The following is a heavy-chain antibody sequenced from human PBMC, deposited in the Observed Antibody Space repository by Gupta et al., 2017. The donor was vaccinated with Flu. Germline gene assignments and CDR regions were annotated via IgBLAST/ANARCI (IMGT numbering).Heavy chain of an antibody. CDR1: GGSISTCNYF. CDR2: IYYSGTT. CDR3: AGGVGYAAFDF. J-gene: IGHJ4*02. V-gene: IGHV4-39*01. D-gene: IGHD2-2*01. Sequence: LQLQAAGPGLVMPSETLSPSCTVPGGSISTCNYFSALIRQPPGKGLEWIGTIYYSGTTYYNPSLRSRATMSLDTSRNQFSLKVRSVTAADTAVYYCAGGVGYAAFDFWGQGSLVTVSS.